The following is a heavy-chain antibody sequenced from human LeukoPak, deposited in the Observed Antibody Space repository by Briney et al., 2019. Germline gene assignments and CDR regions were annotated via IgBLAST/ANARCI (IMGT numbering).Heavy chain of an antibody. CDR1: GFTFSSYA. CDR2: ISYDGSNK. D-gene: IGHD5-18*01. V-gene: IGHV3-30-3*01. J-gene: IGHJ6*02. Sequence: GGSLRLSCAASGFTFSSYAIHWVRQAPGKGLEWVAVISYDGSNKYYADPVRGRFTISRDNSKNTLYLQMNSLRAEDTAVYSCARDLGVDTPMPDYGMDVWGQGTTVTVSS. CDR3: ARDLGVDTPMPDYGMDV.